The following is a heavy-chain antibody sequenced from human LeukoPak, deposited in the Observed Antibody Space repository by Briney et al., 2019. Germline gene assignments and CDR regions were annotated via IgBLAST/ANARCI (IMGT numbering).Heavy chain of an antibody. CDR1: GGTFSSYA. D-gene: IGHD2-2*01. V-gene: IGHV1-69*13. Sequence: SVKVSCKASGGTFSSYAISWVRQAPGQGLERMGGIIPIFGTANYAQKFQGRVTITADESTSTAYMELSSLRSEDTAVYYCARDIADCSSTSCSGDYWGQGTLVTVSS. J-gene: IGHJ4*02. CDR3: ARDIADCSSTSCSGDY. CDR2: IIPIFGTA.